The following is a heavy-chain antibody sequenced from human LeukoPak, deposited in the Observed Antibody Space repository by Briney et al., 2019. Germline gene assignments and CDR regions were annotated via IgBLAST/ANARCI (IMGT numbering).Heavy chain of an antibody. CDR2: IDPSVGST. D-gene: IGHD1-1*01. V-gene: IGHV1-46*01. CDR3: ASFKSSGEYFDY. J-gene: IGHJ4*02. Sequence: ASVKVSCKASGYTFTSYDINWVRQAPGQGLEWTGIIDPSVGSTTYAQRFQGRVTMTRDMSTSTVHMELNRLSSEDTAVYYCASFKSSGEYFDYWGQGTLVTVSS. CDR1: GYTFTSYD.